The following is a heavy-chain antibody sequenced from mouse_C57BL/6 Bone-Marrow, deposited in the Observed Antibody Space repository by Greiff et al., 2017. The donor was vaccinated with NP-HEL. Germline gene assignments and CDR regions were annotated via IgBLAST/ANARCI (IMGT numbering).Heavy chain of an antibody. J-gene: IGHJ1*03. CDR3: ARDGLDWYCDG. Sequence: EVMLVESGGGLVQSGRSLRLSCATSGFTFSDFYMEWVRQAPGKGLEWIAASRNKANDYTTEYSASVKGRFIVSRDTSQSILYLQMNALRAEDTAIDYCARDGLDWYCDGGGTGTTVTVSS. D-gene: IGHD4-1*01. V-gene: IGHV7-1*01. CDR1: GFTFSDFY. CDR2: SRNKANDYTT.